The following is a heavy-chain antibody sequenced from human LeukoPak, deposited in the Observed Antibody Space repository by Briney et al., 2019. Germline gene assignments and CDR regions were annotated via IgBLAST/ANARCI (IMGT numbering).Heavy chain of an antibody. CDR3: ARHRNFFDY. V-gene: IGHV4-59*01. Sequence: PSETLSLTCTVSGDSISSSYWSWIQQPPGKGLEWIGYIYYSGNTNYNPSLKSRVTISVDTSRNRFSLKLSSVTAADTAVYYCARHRNFFDYWGQGILVTVSS. D-gene: IGHD2/OR15-2a*01. CDR1: GDSISSSY. CDR2: IYYSGNT. J-gene: IGHJ4*02.